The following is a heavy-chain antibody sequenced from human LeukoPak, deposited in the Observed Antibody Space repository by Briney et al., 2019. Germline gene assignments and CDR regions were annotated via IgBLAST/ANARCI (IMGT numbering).Heavy chain of an antibody. J-gene: IGHJ5*02. D-gene: IGHD6-13*01. CDR1: GGSISSHY. Sequence: SETLSLTCTVSGGSISSHYWSWIRQPPGKGLEWIGYIYYSGSTNYNPSLKSRVTISVDTSKNQFSLKLSSVTAADTAVYYCARGDRIAAAGTGWFDPWGQGTLVTVSS. CDR2: IYYSGST. V-gene: IGHV4-59*11. CDR3: ARGDRIAAAGTGWFDP.